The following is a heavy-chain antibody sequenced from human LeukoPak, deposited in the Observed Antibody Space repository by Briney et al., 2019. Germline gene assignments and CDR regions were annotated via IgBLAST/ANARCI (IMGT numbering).Heavy chain of an antibody. J-gene: IGHJ3*02. D-gene: IGHD6-13*01. CDR2: ISSSSTI. Sequence: GTSLRLSCAASGFTFSSYSMNWVRQAPGKGLEWVSYISSSSTIYYADSVKGRFTISRDNAKNSLYLQMNSLRAEDTAVYYCARFGDSSSWYDAFDIWGQGTMVTVSS. CDR3: ARFGDSSSWYDAFDI. V-gene: IGHV3-48*01. CDR1: GFTFSSYS.